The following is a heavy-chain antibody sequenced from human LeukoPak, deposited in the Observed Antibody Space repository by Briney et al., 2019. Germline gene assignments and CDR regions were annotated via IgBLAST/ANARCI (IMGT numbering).Heavy chain of an antibody. CDR2: IYHSGST. CDR3: ARGGTGALDI. Sequence: AETLSLTCAVSGDSLSSRNWWTWVRQPPGKGLEWIGEIYHSGSTNYKPSLKSRVTMSVDKSENQFSLKLSSVTAADTALYYCARGGTGALDIWGQGTMVTVSS. CDR1: GDSLSSRNW. J-gene: IGHJ3*02. D-gene: IGHD1-26*01. V-gene: IGHV4-4*02.